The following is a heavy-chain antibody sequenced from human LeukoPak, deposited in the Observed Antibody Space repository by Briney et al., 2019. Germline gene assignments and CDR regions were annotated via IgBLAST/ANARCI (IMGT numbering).Heavy chain of an antibody. CDR2: ISAYDGRT. V-gene: IGHV1-18*01. CDR1: GFALNKYG. D-gene: IGHD4-17*01. Sequence: ASVKVSCKASGFALNKYGFSWVRQAPGQGPEWLGWISAYDGRTNYAQRVQGRVTMTTGTSTGTAYMELRSLRSDDTAVYYCARDDERRLSYFDYWGQGTLVTVSS. CDR3: ARDDERRLSYFDY. J-gene: IGHJ4*02.